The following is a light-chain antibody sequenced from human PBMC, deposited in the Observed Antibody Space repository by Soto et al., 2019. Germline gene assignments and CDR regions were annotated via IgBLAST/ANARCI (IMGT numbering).Light chain of an antibody. Sequence: DIQMTQSPSTLSASVGDTVTITCRASQSIARLLAWYQQKPGMAPHLLIYRASDLEPGIPTRFSGSGSGTEFTFTITSLQPDDFATYFCQQVNSYPITFGQGTRLEN. CDR1: QSIARL. CDR3: QQVNSYPIT. CDR2: RAS. V-gene: IGKV1-5*03. J-gene: IGKJ5*01.